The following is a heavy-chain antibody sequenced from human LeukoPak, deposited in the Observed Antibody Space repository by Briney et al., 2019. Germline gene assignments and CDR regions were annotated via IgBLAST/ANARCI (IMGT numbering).Heavy chain of an antibody. CDR2: ISSSSSYI. D-gene: IGHD5-18*01. CDR1: GFTFSSYS. V-gene: IGHV3-21*01. J-gene: IGHJ4*02. Sequence: SGGSLRLSCAASGFTFSSYSMNWVRQAPGKGLEWVSSISSSSSYIYYADSVKGRFTISRDNAKNSLYLQMNSLRAEDTAVYYCARGSQKGTWIQLWLRGIYFDYWGQGTLVTVSS. CDR3: ARGSQKGTWIQLWLRGIYFDY.